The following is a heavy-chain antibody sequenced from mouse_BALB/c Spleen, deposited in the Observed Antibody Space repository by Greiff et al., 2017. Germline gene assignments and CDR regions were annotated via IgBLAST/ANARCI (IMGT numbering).Heavy chain of an antibody. J-gene: IGHJ4*01. V-gene: IGHV5-17*02. CDR3: ARYDYDGPMDY. Sequence: EVKVEESGGGLVQPGGSRKLSCAASGFTFSSFGMHWVRQAPEKGLEWVAYISSGSSTTYYADTVKGRFTISRDNPKNTLFLQMTSLRSEDTAMYYCARYDYDGPMDYWGQGTSVTVSS. CDR2: ISSGSSTT. D-gene: IGHD2-4*01. CDR1: GFTFSSFG.